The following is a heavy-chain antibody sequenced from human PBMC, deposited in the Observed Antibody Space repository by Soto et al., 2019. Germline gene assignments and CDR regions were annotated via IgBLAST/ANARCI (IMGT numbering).Heavy chain of an antibody. J-gene: IGHJ6*02. CDR2: INPNSGGT. CDR3: ARDRRYYDSSGNSNGMDV. CDR1: GYAFTGYY. V-gene: IGHV1-2*04. D-gene: IGHD3-22*01. Sequence: ASVKVSCKASGYAFTGYYVHWVRQAPGQGLEWMGWINPNSGGTNYAQKFQGWVTMTRDTSISTAYMELSRLRSDDTAVYYCARDRRYYDSSGNSNGMDVWGQGTTVTVSS.